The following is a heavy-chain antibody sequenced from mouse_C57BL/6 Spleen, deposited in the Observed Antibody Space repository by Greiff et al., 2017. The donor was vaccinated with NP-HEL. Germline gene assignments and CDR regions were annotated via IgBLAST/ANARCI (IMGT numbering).Heavy chain of an antibody. CDR3: ARSLITTVVERNYFDY. V-gene: IGHV1-81*01. CDR1: GYTFTSYG. D-gene: IGHD1-1*01. J-gene: IGHJ2*01. Sequence: VQLQQSGAELARPGASVKLSCKASGYTFTSYGISWVKQRTGQGLEWIGEIYPRSGNTYYNEKFKGKATLTADKSSSTAYMELRSLTSEDSAVYFCARSLITTVVERNYFDYWGQGTTLTVSS. CDR2: IYPRSGNT.